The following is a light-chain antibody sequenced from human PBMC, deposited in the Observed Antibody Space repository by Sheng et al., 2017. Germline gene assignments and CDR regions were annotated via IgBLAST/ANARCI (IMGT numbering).Light chain of an antibody. V-gene: IGLV1-44*01. CDR3: ASWDDSLHGWV. CDR2: TDN. Sequence: QLVLTQPPSVSGTPGQRVTISCSGSSSSIGSNVVNWYQQLPGTAPKLLMHTDNQRPSGVPDRFSGSKSGTSASLAINGLQSDDEGDYHCASWDDSLHGWVFGGGTKVTVL. CDR1: SSSIGSNV. J-gene: IGLJ3*02.